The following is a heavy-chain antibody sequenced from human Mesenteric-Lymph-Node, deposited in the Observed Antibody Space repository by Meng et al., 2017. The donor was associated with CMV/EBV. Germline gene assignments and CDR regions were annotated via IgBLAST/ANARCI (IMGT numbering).Heavy chain of an antibody. D-gene: IGHD1-7*01. CDR3: AKEMPTGTTDY. V-gene: IGHV3-7*04. J-gene: IGHJ4*02. CDR2: IKEDGSEK. Sequence: GESLKISCAASGFTFSNYWMSWVRQAPGKGLEWVADIKEDGSEKYYVDSVKGRFTISRDNAKNSLYLQMNSLRAEDTAVYYCAKEMPTGTTDYWGQGTLVTVSS. CDR1: GFTFSNYW.